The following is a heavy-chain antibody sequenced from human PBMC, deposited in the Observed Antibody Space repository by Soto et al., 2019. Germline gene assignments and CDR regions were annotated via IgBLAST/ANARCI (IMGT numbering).Heavy chain of an antibody. CDR2: VNPNTGDS. V-gene: IGHV1-8*01. J-gene: IGHJ4*02. CDR1: GYTFTSYD. D-gene: IGHD1-1*01. CDR3: ARRAETNGWNGFGADKYYFDF. Sequence: ASVKVSCKASGYTFTSYDIYWVRQATGQGLEWMGWVNPNTGDSSYARKFQGRVTMTSDTSITTAHMELSSLRSEDTAVYYCARRAETNGWNGFGADKYYFDFWGQGTLVTVSS.